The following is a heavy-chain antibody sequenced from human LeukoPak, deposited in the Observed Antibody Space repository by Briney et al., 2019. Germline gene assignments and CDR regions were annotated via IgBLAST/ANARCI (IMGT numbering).Heavy chain of an antibody. CDR1: GGSITNYF. V-gene: IGHV4-4*07. J-gene: IGHJ3*02. D-gene: IGHD2-15*01. Sequence: SETLSLTCTVSGGSITNYFWSWIRQPAGKGLEWIGRIYTRGSTNCNPSLKSRVTMSVDTSKNQFSLKLSSVTAADTAVYYCARGRYCSADICSGGDAFDIWGQGTMVSVSS. CDR2: IYTRGST. CDR3: ARGRYCSADICSGGDAFDI.